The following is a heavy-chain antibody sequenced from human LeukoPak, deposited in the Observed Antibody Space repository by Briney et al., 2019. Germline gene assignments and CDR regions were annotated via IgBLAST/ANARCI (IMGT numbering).Heavy chain of an antibody. CDR3: AKHTYYYGSGTHLDY. CDR2: ISAGGGST. CDR1: GFTFSSYW. Sequence: GGSLRLSCAASGFTFSSYWMSWVRQAPGKGLEWVSTISAGGGSTYYADPVTGRFTISRDNSKNTLYLQMNSLRAEDTAVYYCAKHTYYYGSGTHLDYWGQGTLVTVSS. D-gene: IGHD3-10*01. V-gene: IGHV3-23*01. J-gene: IGHJ4*02.